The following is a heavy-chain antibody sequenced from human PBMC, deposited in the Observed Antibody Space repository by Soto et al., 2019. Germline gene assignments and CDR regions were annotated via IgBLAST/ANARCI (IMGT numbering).Heavy chain of an antibody. V-gene: IGHV4-34*01. CDR3: ARARLYYDFWSGYYKDNWFDP. D-gene: IGHD3-3*01. CDR2: INHSGST. Sequence: LSLTCAVYGGSFSGYYWSWIRQPPGKGLEWIGEINHSGSTNYNPSLKSRVTISVDTSKNQFSLKLSSVTAADTAVYYCARARLYYDFWSGYYKDNWFDPWGQGTLVTVSS. J-gene: IGHJ5*02. CDR1: GGSFSGYY.